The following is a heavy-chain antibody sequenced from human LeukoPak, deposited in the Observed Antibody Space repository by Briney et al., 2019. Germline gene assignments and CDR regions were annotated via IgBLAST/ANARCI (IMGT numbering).Heavy chain of an antibody. J-gene: IGHJ6*03. CDR2: FFYSGST. CDR3: ARDNPSGYTYGYEHYFYYIDV. CDR1: GASLSDYY. D-gene: IGHD5-18*01. V-gene: IGHV4-59*12. Sequence: PSGTLSLTCTVSGASLSDYYWTWLRQPPGKGLEGIGFFFYSGSTNYNPSLKSRVTISVDTSKNQISLRLTSETAADTALYYCARDNPSGYTYGYEHYFYYIDVWGKGTTVTVSS.